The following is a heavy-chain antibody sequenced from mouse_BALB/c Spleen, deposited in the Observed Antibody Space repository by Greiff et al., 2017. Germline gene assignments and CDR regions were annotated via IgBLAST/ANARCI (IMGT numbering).Heavy chain of an antibody. V-gene: IGHV5-4*02. J-gene: IGHJ2*01. CDR1: GFTFSDYY. CDR3: ARGGYYSYYFDY. CDR2: ISDGGSYT. Sequence: EVMLVESGGGLVKPGGSLKLSCAASGFTFSDYYMYWVRQTPEKRLEWVATISDGGSYTYYPDSVKGRFTISRDNAKNNLYLQMSSLKSEDTAMYYCARGGYYSYYFDYWGQGTTLTVSS. D-gene: IGHD1-1*01.